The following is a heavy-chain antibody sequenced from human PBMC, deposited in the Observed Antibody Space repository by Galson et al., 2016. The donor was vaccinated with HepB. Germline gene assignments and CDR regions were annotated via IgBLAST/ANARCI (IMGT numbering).Heavy chain of an antibody. CDR1: GGTHTSDT. Sequence: SVKVSCKASGGTHTSDTINWVRQAPGQGLEWMGRIIPIFGRTYYAQKFQGRVTITADESSTTAYLELSRLRSDDTAVYYCARGQTSIYGLARRYYGMAVWGQGTTVTVSS. CDR2: IIPIFGRT. D-gene: IGHD3/OR15-3a*01. J-gene: IGHJ6*02. V-gene: IGHV1-69*13. CDR3: ARGQTSIYGLARRYYGMAV.